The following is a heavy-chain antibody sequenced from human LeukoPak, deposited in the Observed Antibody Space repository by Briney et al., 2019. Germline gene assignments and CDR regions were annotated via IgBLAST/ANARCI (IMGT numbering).Heavy chain of an antibody. CDR3: ARLRADHFDY. D-gene: IGHD5-12*01. CDR2: INPNSGGT. CDR1: GYTFTGYY. J-gene: IGHJ4*02. Sequence: ASVKVSCKASGYTFTGYYMHWVQQAPGQGLERMGWINPNSGGTNYAQKFQGRVTMTRDTSISTAYMELSRLRSDDTAVYYCARLRADHFDYWGQGTLVTVSS. V-gene: IGHV1-2*02.